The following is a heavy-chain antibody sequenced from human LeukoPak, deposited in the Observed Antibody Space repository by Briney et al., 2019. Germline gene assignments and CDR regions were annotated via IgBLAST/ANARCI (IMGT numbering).Heavy chain of an antibody. D-gene: IGHD3-10*01. CDR2: IYYSGST. CDR3: AREPTMVRGVDY. Sequence: TSETLSLTCTVSGGSVSSGSYYWSWIRQPPGKGLEWIGYIYYSGSTNYNPSLKSRVTISVDTSKNQFSLKLSSVTAADTAVYYCAREPTMVRGVDYWGQGTLVTVSS. J-gene: IGHJ4*02. CDR1: GGSVSSGSYY. V-gene: IGHV4-61*01.